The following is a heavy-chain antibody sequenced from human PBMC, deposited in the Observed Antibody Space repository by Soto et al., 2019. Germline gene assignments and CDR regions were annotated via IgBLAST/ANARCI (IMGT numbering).Heavy chain of an antibody. D-gene: IGHD3-3*01. V-gene: IGHV4-34*01. J-gene: IGHJ5*02. CDR2: INHTGVT. CDR3: ATRITVFGLLIPPFDP. CDR1: GGSVNVYY. Sequence: SETLSLTCAVYGGSVNVYYCNWIRQRPGKGLEWIGEINHTGVTHYNPSIKSRVTMSVDTSNNQFSLRLSSVTAADTAIYYCATRITVFGLLIPPFDPWGQGTQVTVSS.